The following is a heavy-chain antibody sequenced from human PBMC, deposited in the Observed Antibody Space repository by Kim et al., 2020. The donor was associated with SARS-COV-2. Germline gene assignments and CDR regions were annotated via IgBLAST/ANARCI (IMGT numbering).Heavy chain of an antibody. Sequence: SETLSLTCAVYGGSFSGYYWSWIRQPPGKGLEWIGEINHSGSTNYNPSLKSRVTISVDTSKNQFSLKLSSVTAADTAVYYCASPKYYYDSSGRGDYWGQGTLVTVSS. J-gene: IGHJ4*02. CDR2: INHSGST. D-gene: IGHD3-22*01. V-gene: IGHV4-34*01. CDR3: ASPKYYYDSSGRGDY. CDR1: GGSFSGYY.